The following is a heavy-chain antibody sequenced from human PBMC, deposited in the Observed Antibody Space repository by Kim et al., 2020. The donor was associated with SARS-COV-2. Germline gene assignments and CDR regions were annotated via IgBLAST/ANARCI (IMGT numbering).Heavy chain of an antibody. CDR3: AREYYDILTGYYRHKNYYYYGMDG. J-gene: IGHJ6*02. CDR2: IIHIFGTA. V-gene: IGHV1-69*13. CDR1: GGTFSSYA. D-gene: IGHD3-9*01. Sequence: SVKVSCKASGGTFSSYAISWVRQAPGQGLEWMGGIIHIFGTANYAQKFQGRVTITADESTSTAYMELSSLRSEDTAVYYCAREYYDILTGYYRHKNYYYYGMDGWGQGTTVTVSS.